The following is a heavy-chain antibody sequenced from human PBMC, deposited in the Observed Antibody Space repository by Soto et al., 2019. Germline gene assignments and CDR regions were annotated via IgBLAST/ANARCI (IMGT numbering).Heavy chain of an antibody. V-gene: IGHV1-69*12. CDR2: IIPIFGRA. J-gene: IGHJ4*02. CDR1: GGTFSSYA. Sequence: QVQLVQSGAEVKKPGSSVKVSCKASGGTFSSYAISWVRQAPGQGLEWMGGIIPIFGRANYAQKFQGRVTITADESTSTAYMELSSLRSEDTAVYYCASEAEHDSSGYYSGIGYFDYWGQGTLVTVSS. CDR3: ASEAEHDSSGYYSGIGYFDY. D-gene: IGHD3-22*01.